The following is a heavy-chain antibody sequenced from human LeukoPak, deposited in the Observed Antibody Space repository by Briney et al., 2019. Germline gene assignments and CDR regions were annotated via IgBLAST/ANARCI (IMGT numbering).Heavy chain of an antibody. CDR1: GGSVSSGGDY. CDR2: IYTSGNT. V-gene: IGHV4-61*02. Sequence: PSQTLSLTCTVSGGSVSSGGDYWYWIRQPAGKGLEWIGGIYTSGNTNYNPSLKSRVTVSLDTSKNQFSLKLSSVTAADTAVYYCARVAMVRGVKCGMDVWGQGTTVTVSS. D-gene: IGHD3-10*01. J-gene: IGHJ6*02. CDR3: ARVAMVRGVKCGMDV.